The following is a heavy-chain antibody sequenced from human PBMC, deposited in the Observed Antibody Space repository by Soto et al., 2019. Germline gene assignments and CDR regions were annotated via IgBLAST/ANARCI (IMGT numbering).Heavy chain of an antibody. CDR1: GYTFTSYY. CDR2: INPSGGST. J-gene: IGHJ4*02. V-gene: IGHV1-46*01. D-gene: IGHD5-18*01. CDR3: ARTWIQGPYFDY. Sequence: ASVKVSCKASGYTFTSYYMLWVRQAPGQGLEWMGIINPSGGSTSYAQKFQGRVTMTRDTSTSTVYMELSSLRSEDTAVYYCARTWIQGPYFDYWGQGTLVTVSS.